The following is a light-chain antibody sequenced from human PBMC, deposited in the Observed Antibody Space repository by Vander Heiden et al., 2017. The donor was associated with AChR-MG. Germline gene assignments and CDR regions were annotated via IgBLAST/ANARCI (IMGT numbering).Light chain of an antibody. CDR1: SGSIASNH. Sequence: FMLTQPHSVSESPGKTVTISCTRSSGSIASNHVQWYQQRPGSAPTTVIYEDNQRPSGVPDQFSGSIDSSSNSASLTISGLKTEDEADYYCQSYDSSNHWVFGGGTKLTVL. V-gene: IGLV6-57*04. CDR2: EDN. J-gene: IGLJ3*02. CDR3: QSYDSSNHWV.